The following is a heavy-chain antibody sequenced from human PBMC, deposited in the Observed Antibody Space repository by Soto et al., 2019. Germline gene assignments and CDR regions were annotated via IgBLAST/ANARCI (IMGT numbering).Heavy chain of an antibody. J-gene: IGHJ4*02. Sequence: SETLSLTCTVSGGSISSGDYYWSWIRQPPGKGLEWIGYIYYSGSTYYNPSLKSRVTISVDTSKNQFSLKLSSVTAADTAVYFCARHMMTRVTRGFDYGGQGTLVTVPS. CDR2: IYYSGST. V-gene: IGHV4-30-4*01. CDR3: ARHMMTRVTRGFDY. CDR1: GGSISSGDYY. D-gene: IGHD4-17*01.